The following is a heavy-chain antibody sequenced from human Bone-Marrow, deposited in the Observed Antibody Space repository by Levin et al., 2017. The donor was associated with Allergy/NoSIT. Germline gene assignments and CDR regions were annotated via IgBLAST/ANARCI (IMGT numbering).Heavy chain of an antibody. CDR2: ISAYNGNT. V-gene: IGHV1-18*01. Sequence: GESLKISCKASGYTFTSYGISWVRQAPGQGLEWMGWISAYNGNTNYAQKLQGRVTMTTDTSTSTAYMELRSLRSDDTAVYYCARIYYDFWSGYYDPFDYWGQGTLVTVSS. J-gene: IGHJ4*02. CDR3: ARIYYDFWSGYYDPFDY. D-gene: IGHD3-3*01. CDR1: GYTFTSYG.